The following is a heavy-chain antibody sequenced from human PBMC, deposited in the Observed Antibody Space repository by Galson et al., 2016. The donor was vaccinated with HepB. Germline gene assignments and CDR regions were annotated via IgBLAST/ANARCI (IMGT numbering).Heavy chain of an antibody. J-gene: IGHJ3*02. CDR2: IYHGGRT. CDR3: ATSERLAGTDAVDI. D-gene: IGHD6-19*01. CDR1: GGSISSYDW. V-gene: IGHV4-4*02. Sequence: SETLSLTCAVSGGSISSYDWWNWVRQAPGKGLEWIGEIYHGGRTIYSPSLKSRVTMSLDKSKNQFSLILSSVTAADTAIYYCATSERLAGTDAVDIWGQGAMLTVSS.